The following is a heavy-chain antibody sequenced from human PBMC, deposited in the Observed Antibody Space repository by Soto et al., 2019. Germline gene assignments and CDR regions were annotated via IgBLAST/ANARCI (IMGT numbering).Heavy chain of an antibody. CDR3: ARSAMYDFWSAHYPAYYSYGMDV. V-gene: IGHV1-18*01. CDR2: ISAYNGNT. Sequence: QGQLVQSGAEVKKPGASVKVSCKASGYTLTSYGISWVRQAPGQGPEWMGWISAYNGNTNYAQKVQGRVTMTTDTTSSAAYMELRRLRSDDTAVYYCARSAMYDFWSAHYPAYYSYGMDVSGQGTTVTVSS. CDR1: GYTLTSYG. J-gene: IGHJ6*02. D-gene: IGHD3-3*01.